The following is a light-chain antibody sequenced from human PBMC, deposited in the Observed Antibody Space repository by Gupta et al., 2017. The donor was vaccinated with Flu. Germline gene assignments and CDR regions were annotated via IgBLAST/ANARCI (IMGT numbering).Light chain of an antibody. CDR3: QEYNSYWA. Sequence: WLSWYQQRPGKAPRLLIYKASTLESGVPSRFSGSGFGTEFTLTINRLQPDDFATYYCQEYNSYWAFGQGTKVEIK. J-gene: IGKJ1*01. CDR1: W. V-gene: IGKV1-5*03. CDR2: KAS.